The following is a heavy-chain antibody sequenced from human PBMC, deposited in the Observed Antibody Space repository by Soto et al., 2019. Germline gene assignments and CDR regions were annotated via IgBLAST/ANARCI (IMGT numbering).Heavy chain of an antibody. CDR1: GFTFSSYA. CDR3: AKFVAYCGGDCYSHPDY. V-gene: IGHV3-23*01. CDR2: ISGSGGST. Sequence: GGSLRLSCAASGFTFSSYAMSWVRQAPGKGLEWVSAISGSGGSTYYADSVKGRFAISRDNSKNTLYLQMNSLRAEDTAVYYWAKFVAYCGGDCYSHPDYWGQGTLVTVSS. J-gene: IGHJ4*02. D-gene: IGHD2-21*02.